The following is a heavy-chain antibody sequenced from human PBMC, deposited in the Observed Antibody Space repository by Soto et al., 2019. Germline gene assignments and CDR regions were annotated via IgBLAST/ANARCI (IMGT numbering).Heavy chain of an antibody. Sequence: EVQLVESGGGLVQPGGSLRLSCTASGFTFSDSWMTWVRQAPGKGLEWVARIKPDESENKYADSVKVRFSISRDNAKNSMDLQMDRMRGEDTAVYYCVRGGSNYASWGQGTLVTVSS. CDR3: VRGGSNYAS. J-gene: IGHJ5*02. CDR2: IKPDESEN. CDR1: GFTFSDSW. D-gene: IGHD4-4*01. V-gene: IGHV3-7*01.